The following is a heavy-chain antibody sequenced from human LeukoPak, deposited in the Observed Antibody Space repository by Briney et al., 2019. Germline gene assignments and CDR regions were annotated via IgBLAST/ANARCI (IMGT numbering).Heavy chain of an antibody. CDR2: ISGSGSST. J-gene: IGHJ6*04. D-gene: IGHD6-13*01. CDR3: ASLYSSSWSYYGMDV. V-gene: IGHV3-23*01. CDR1: GFTFSSYA. Sequence: PGGSLRLSCAASGFTFSSYAMSWVRQAPGKGLEWVSAISGSGSSTYYADSVKGRFTISRDNSKNTLYLQMNSLRAEDTAVYYCASLYSSSWSYYGMDVWGKGTTITVPS.